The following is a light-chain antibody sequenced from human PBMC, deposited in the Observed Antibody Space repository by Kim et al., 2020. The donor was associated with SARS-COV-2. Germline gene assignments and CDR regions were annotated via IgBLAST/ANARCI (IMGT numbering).Light chain of an antibody. Sequence: EIVMTQSPATLSVSPGERATLSCRVSQSVSSNLAWYQQKPGQAPRLLIYGASIRATDIPARFSGSGSGTEFTLTISSLQSEDFAVYYCQQYYSWPRTFGQGTKVDIK. V-gene: IGKV3-15*01. CDR3: QQYYSWPRT. J-gene: IGKJ1*01. CDR2: GAS. CDR1: QSVSSN.